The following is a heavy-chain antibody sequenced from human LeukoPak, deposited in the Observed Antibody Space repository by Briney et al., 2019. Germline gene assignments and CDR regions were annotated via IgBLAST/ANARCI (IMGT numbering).Heavy chain of an antibody. Sequence: GGSLRLSCAASGFTFSSYAMSWVRQAPGKGLEWVSAISGSGGSTYYADSVKGRFTISRDNSKNTLYLQMNSLRAEDTAVYYCAKDLFKARYGYIYYYGMDVWGQGTTVTVSS. D-gene: IGHD5-18*01. CDR2: ISGSGGST. CDR1: GFTFSSYA. CDR3: AKDLFKARYGYIYYYGMDV. J-gene: IGHJ6*02. V-gene: IGHV3-23*01.